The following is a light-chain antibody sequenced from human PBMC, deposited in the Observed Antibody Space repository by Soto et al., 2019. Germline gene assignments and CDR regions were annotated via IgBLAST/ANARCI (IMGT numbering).Light chain of an antibody. CDR3: SSYAGSNNLL. CDR2: EVN. J-gene: IGLJ2*01. V-gene: IGLV2-8*01. Sequence: QSALTQPPSASGSPGQSITISCTGTSSDVGGYNSVSWYQQHPGKVPKLMIYEVNKRPSGVPDRFSGSKSGNTASLTVSGLQAEDEADYYCSSYAGSNNLLFGGGTKLTVL. CDR1: SSDVGGYNS.